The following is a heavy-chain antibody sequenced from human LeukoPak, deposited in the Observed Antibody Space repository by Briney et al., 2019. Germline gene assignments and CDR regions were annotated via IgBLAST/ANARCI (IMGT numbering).Heavy chain of an antibody. CDR3: ANAGGMVRGVMVWE. J-gene: IGHJ4*02. Sequence: GGSLRLSCAASGFTFSSYGMHWVRQAPGKGLEWVAVISYDGSNKYYADSVKGRFTISRDNSKNTLYLQMNSLRAEDTAVYYCANAGGMVRGVMVWEWGQGTLVTVSS. V-gene: IGHV3-30*18. D-gene: IGHD3-10*01. CDR2: ISYDGSNK. CDR1: GFTFSSYG.